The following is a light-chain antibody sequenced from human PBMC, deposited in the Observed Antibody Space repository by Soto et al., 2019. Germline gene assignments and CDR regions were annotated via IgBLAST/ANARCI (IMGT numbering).Light chain of an antibody. CDR1: QTVSSSY. Sequence: IVLTQAPATLSFSRGERATLSCRASQTVSSSYLAWYQQKRGQAPRLLIYGASSRATGIPDRFSGSGSGKEFALTISRREPEDFAVYYCQQYGSSPYTFGQGPKLEIK. CDR3: QQYGSSPYT. J-gene: IGKJ2*01. CDR2: GAS. V-gene: IGKV3-20*01.